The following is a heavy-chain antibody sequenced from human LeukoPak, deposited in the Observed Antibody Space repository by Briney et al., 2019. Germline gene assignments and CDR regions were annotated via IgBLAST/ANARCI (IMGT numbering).Heavy chain of an antibody. CDR1: GGSISSGGYY. CDR3: ARIYGGNPSAEYFQH. V-gene: IGHV4-31*03. D-gene: IGHD4-23*01. CDR2: IYYSGST. J-gene: IGHJ1*01. Sequence: PSETLSLTCTVSGGSISSGGYYWSWIRQHPGKGLEWIGYIYYSGSTYYNPSLKSRVTISVDTSKNQFSLKLSSVTAADTAVYYCARIYGGNPSAEYFQHWGQGTLVTVSS.